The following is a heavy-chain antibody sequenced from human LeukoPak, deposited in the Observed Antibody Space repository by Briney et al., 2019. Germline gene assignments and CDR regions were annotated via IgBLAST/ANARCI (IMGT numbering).Heavy chain of an antibody. Sequence: GASVKVSCKASGYTFITYGITWVRQAPGQGLEWMGWISAFNGNTNYAQKLQDRVTMTTDTSTSTAYMELRSLKSDDTAVYYCARVTQTDYDFDYWGQGTLVTVSS. V-gene: IGHV1-18*01. CDR2: ISAFNGNT. CDR3: ARVTQTDYDFDY. J-gene: IGHJ4*02. D-gene: IGHD4-17*01. CDR1: GYTFITYG.